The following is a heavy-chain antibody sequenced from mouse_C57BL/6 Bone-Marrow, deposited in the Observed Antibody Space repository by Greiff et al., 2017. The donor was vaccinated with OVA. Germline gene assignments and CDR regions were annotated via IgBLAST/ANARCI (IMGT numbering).Heavy chain of an antibody. CDR3: AREGNYHGRSAYAMDY. D-gene: IGHD1-1*01. V-gene: IGHV1-77*01. Sequence: QVQLKESGAELVKPGASVKISCKASGYSFTDYYINWVKQRPGQGLEWIGKIGPGSGSTYYNEKFKGKATLTADKSSSTAYMQLSSLTTEDAEVYFSAREGNYHGRSAYAMDYWGQGTSVTVSS. CDR2: IGPGSGST. CDR1: GYSFTDYY. J-gene: IGHJ4*01.